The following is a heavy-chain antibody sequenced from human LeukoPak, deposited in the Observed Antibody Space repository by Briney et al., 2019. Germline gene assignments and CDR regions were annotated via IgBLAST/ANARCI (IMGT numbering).Heavy chain of an antibody. CDR2: ISSSSSYI. CDR1: GFTFRSYS. CDR3: AREVLIVLEPAANTIDY. J-gene: IGHJ4*02. Sequence: PGGSLRLSCAASGFTFRSYSMNWVRQAPGKGLEWVSSISSSSSYIYYADSVKGRFTVSRDNAKNSLFPQMNNLRVEDTAVYFCAREVLIVLEPAANTIDYWGQGTRVTVSS. V-gene: IGHV3-21*01. D-gene: IGHD2-2*01.